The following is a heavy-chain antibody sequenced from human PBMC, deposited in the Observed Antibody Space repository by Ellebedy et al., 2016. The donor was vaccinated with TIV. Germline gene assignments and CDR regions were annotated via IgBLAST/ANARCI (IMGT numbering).Heavy chain of an antibody. CDR2: INPSGGRT. Sequence: AASVKVSCKASGYTFTSYYIHWARQAPGQGLEWMEIINPSGGRTSYAQKFQGRVTMTRDTSTTTVYMELSSLRSEDTAVYYCARDLSYSSQASDYWGQGTLVTVSS. V-gene: IGHV1-46*01. J-gene: IGHJ4*02. CDR1: GYTFTSYY. CDR3: ARDLSYSSQASDY. D-gene: IGHD6-13*01.